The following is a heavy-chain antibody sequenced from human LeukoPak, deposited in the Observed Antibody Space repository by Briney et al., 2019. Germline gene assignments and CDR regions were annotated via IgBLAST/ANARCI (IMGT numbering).Heavy chain of an antibody. CDR2: IYYSGST. J-gene: IGHJ6*03. Sequence: SETLSLTYTVSGGSISSYYWSWIRQPPGKGLEWIGYIYYSGSTNYNPSLKSRVTISVDTSKNQFSLKLSSVTAADTAVYYCARGGSGYTIYYYYYMDVWGKGTTVTVSS. CDR3: ARGGSGYTIYYYYYMDV. V-gene: IGHV4-59*01. D-gene: IGHD6-19*01. CDR1: GGSISSYY.